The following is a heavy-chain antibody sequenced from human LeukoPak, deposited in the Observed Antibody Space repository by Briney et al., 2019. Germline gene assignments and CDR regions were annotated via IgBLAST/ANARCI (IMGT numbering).Heavy chain of an antibody. J-gene: IGHJ4*02. V-gene: IGHV3-11*01. CDR1: GFTFSDYY. D-gene: IGHD6-13*01. Sequence: GGSLRLSCAASGFTFSDYYMSWIRQAPGKGLEWVSYISSSGSTIYYADSVKGRFTISRDNAKNSLYLQMNSLRAKDTAVYYCARPIAAAGPTPFDYWGQGTLVTVSS. CDR2: ISSSGSTI. CDR3: ARPIAAAGPTPFDY.